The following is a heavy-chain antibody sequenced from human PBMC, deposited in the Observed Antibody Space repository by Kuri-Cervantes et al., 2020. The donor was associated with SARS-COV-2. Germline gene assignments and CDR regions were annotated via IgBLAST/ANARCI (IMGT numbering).Heavy chain of an antibody. J-gene: IGHJ4*02. Sequence: GSLRLSCTVPGYSISSGYYWSWIRQPPEKGLEWIGYIYYSGSTNYNPSLKSRVTISVDTSKNQFSLKLSSVTAADTAVYYCARGYSSWYYYNTYLDYWGQGTLVTVSS. V-gene: IGHV4-61*01. CDR2: IYYSGST. CDR3: ARGYSSWYYYNTYLDY. CDR1: GYSISSGYY. D-gene: IGHD6-13*01.